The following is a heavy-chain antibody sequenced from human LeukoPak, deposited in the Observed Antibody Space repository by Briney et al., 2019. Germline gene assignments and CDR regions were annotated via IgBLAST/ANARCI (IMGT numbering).Heavy chain of an antibody. V-gene: IGHV1-2*02. D-gene: IGHD3-22*01. Sequence: GASVTVSCTASGYTFTGYYMHWVRQAPGQGLEWMGWINPNSGGTNYAQRFQGRVTMTRDTSISTAYMELSRLRSDDTAVYYCARVNRITMIVGPWGQGTMVTVSS. CDR1: GYTFTGYY. J-gene: IGHJ3*01. CDR2: INPNSGGT. CDR3: ARVNRITMIVGP.